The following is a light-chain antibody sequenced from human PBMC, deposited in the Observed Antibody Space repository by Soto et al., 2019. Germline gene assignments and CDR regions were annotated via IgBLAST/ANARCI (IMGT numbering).Light chain of an antibody. V-gene: IGKV1-5*01. Sequence: IQMTQSPSSVSASVGYRVTITCRASQSINNRLAWYQQMPGKAPNLLIYDASSLESGVPSRFRGSGSETEFTLTISGLQPDDFATYYCQQFIDGWTFGQGTKVDIK. CDR2: DAS. CDR1: QSINNR. J-gene: IGKJ1*01. CDR3: QQFIDGWT.